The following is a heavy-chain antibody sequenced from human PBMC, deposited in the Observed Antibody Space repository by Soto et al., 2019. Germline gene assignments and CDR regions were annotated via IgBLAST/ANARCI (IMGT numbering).Heavy chain of an antibody. J-gene: IGHJ4*02. D-gene: IGHD2-8*01. CDR2: ISGSGRTT. Sequence: GESLKISCAASGFTFSSYAMSWVRQAPGKGLEWVSAISGSGRTTYYADSVKGRFTISRDNSKNTLYLQMNSLRAEDTAVYYCAKEAGMVYAYFDYWAQGTLVTVSS. V-gene: IGHV3-23*01. CDR3: AKEAGMVYAYFDY. CDR1: GFTFSSYA.